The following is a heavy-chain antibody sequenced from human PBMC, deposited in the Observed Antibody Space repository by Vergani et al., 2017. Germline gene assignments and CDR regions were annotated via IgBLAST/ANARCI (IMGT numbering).Heavy chain of an antibody. CDR1: GGTFSSYA. V-gene: IGHV1-69*01. CDR3: ARVTYGDYPFFDY. D-gene: IGHD4-17*01. CDR2: IIPIFGTA. J-gene: IGHJ4*02. Sequence: QVQLVQSGAEVQKPGSSVQVSCKASGGTFSSYAISWVRQAPGQGLEWLGGIIPIFGTANYAQKFQGRVTITADESTSTAYMVLSSLRSEDTAVYYCARVTYGDYPFFDYWGQGTLVTVSS.